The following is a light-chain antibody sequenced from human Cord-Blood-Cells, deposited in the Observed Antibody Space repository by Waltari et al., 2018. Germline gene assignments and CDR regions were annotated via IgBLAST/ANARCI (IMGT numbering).Light chain of an antibody. CDR1: SSDVGSHNL. CDR3: CSYAGSSTVV. CDR2: EGS. J-gene: IGLJ2*01. V-gene: IGLV2-23*01. Sequence: QSPLTQPAAVYGSPGQSITISCTGTSSDVGSHNLVSWYQQHPGKAPKLMFCEGSKRPSGFSNRFSCSKSGNTASLTISGLQAEDESDYYCCSYAGSSTVVFGGGSKLTVL.